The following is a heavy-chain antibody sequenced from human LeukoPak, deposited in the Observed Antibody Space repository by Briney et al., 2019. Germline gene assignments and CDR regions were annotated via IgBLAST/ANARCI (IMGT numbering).Heavy chain of an antibody. CDR3: ARVARVLYYYYYMDV. Sequence: ASVKVSCKASGYTFTSYDISWVRQAPGQGLEWMGWISAYNGNTNYAQKLQGRVTMTTDTSTSTAYMELRSLRSDDTAVYYCARVARVLYYYYYMDVWGKGTTVTISS. V-gene: IGHV1-18*01. J-gene: IGHJ6*03. CDR2: ISAYNGNT. CDR1: GYTFTSYD.